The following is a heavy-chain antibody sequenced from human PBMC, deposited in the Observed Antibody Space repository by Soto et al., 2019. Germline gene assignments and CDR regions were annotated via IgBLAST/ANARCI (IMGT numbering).Heavy chain of an antibody. V-gene: IGHV4-59*01. CDR2: IYYSGST. J-gene: IGHJ6*02. D-gene: IGHD5-12*01. CDR3: ARKGGYDSYYYYYGMDV. Sequence: PSETLSLTCTVSGGSISSYYWSWIRQPPGKGLEWIGYIYYSGSTNYNPSLKSRVTISVDTSKNQFSLKLSSVTAADTAVYYCARKGGYDSYYYYYGMDVWGQGTTVTVSS. CDR1: GGSISSYY.